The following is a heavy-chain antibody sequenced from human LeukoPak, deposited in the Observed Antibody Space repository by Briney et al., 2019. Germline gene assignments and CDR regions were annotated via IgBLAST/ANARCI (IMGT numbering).Heavy chain of an antibody. V-gene: IGHV4-39*07. CDR3: ARGAIVVVPAAIFTIFAPQYGMDV. CDR1: GGSISSSSYY. Sequence: SETLSLTCTVSGGSISSSSYYWGWIRQPPGKGLEWIGSIYYSGSTYYNPSLKSRVTISVDTSKNQFSLKLSSVTAAGTAVYYCARGAIVVVPAAIFTIFAPQYGMDVWGQGTTVTVSS. J-gene: IGHJ6*02. CDR2: IYYSGST. D-gene: IGHD2-2*01.